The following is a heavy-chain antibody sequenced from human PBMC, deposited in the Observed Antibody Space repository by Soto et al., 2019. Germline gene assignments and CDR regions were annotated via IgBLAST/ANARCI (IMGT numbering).Heavy chain of an antibody. D-gene: IGHD5-12*01. V-gene: IGHV1-46*01. J-gene: IGHJ4*02. CDR1: GYTFTSYY. Sequence: GASVKVSCKASGYTFTSYYMHWVRQAPGQGLEWMGIINPSGGSTSYAQKFQGRVTMTRDTSTSTVYMELSSLRSEDTAVYYCARGTLEMATIKIPFFDYWGQGTLVTVSS. CDR2: INPSGGST. CDR3: ARGTLEMATIKIPFFDY.